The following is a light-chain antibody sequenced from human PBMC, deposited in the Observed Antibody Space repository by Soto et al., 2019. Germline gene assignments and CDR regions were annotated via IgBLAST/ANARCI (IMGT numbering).Light chain of an antibody. J-gene: IGKJ4*01. Sequence: DIQMTQSPSSLSASIGDRVTITCRASQIISNYLNWSQQKSGKAPKLLIDAASRLQSGVPSRFSGSGSGTDFTLTISNLQPEDFATYYCQQSYNTPLTFGGGTKVDIK. CDR1: QIISNY. CDR2: AAS. CDR3: QQSYNTPLT. V-gene: IGKV1-39*01.